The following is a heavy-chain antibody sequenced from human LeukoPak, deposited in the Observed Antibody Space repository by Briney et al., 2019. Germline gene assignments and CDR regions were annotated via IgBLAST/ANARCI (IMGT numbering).Heavy chain of an antibody. CDR2: VKSDGSDT. V-gene: IGHV3-74*01. Sequence: PGGSPRLSCAASGSTFSRYWMHWVRQAPGKGLVWVSRVKSDGSDTIYADSVKGRFTNSRDSAKNTLYLQMDSLRAEDTAVYQCTTGIENYYYYWGEGTLVTVAS. J-gene: IGHJ4*02. CDR1: GSTFSRYW. CDR3: TTGIENYYYY.